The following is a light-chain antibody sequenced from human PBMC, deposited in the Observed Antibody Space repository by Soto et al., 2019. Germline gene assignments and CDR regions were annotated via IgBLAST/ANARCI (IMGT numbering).Light chain of an antibody. CDR2: GAS. J-gene: IGKJ2*01. V-gene: IGKV3-20*01. Sequence: EIVLTQSPDTLSLPPGERATLACRASQSVSSSSVAWYQQKPGQAPSLLIYGASSRATGIQDRFSGSGSGTDFTFIISRLEPEAFAVYYCQRYGNSLSTFGQGTKLEIK. CDR1: QSVSSSS. CDR3: QRYGNSLST.